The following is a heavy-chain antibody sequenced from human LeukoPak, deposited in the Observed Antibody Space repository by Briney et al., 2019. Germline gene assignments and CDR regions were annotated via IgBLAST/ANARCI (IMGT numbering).Heavy chain of an antibody. V-gene: IGHV3-53*01. CDR1: EFTVISAY. D-gene: IGHD3-22*01. Sequence: PGGSLRLSCEASEFTVISAYMNWVRQAPGKGLEWVSDIFAGGSAYYADSVKGRFTISRDNSKNMVYLQMNSLTAEDTAVYYCARVPDSSGYGGAFDIWGQGTMVTVSS. CDR2: IFAGGSA. CDR3: ARVPDSSGYGGAFDI. J-gene: IGHJ3*02.